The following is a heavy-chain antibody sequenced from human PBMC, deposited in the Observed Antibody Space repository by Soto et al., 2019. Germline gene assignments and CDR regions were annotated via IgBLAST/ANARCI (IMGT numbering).Heavy chain of an antibody. J-gene: IGHJ6*02. CDR1: GFTFTNYF. Sequence: QVQLVQSGAEVKKPGASVKVSCKASGFTFTNYFFHWVRQAPRQGLEWMGIISPYDGSTNYVQSFQGRSTQTKGKATGPGLLGPDKPGSGGPAVFLWSGGGGRGSSGFYYYYGMDVWGHGTTVTVSS. CDR2: ISPYDGST. V-gene: IGHV1-46*01. D-gene: IGHD6-25*01. CDR3: SGGGGRGSSGFYYYYGMDV.